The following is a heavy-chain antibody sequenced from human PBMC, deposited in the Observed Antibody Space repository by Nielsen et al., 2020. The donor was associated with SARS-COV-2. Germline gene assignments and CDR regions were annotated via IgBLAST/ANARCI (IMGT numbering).Heavy chain of an antibody. CDR3: ARGFKEYYYDSSGYYTGNWFDP. D-gene: IGHD3-22*01. V-gene: IGHV4-30-2*01. CDR2: IYHTGNT. J-gene: IGHJ5*02. Sequence: WIRQPPGKGLEWIGYIYHTGNTYYNPSLKSRVTISVDRSKNQFSLKLSSVTAADTAVYYCARGFKEYYYDSSGYYTGNWFDPWGQGTLVTVSS.